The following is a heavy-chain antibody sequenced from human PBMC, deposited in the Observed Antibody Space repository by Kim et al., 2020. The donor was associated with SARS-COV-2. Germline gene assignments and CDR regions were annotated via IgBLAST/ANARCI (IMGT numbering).Heavy chain of an antibody. D-gene: IGHD7-27*01. CDR2: IYYIGST. Sequence: SETLSLTCTVSGGSISSYYWSWIRQPPGKGLEWIGYIYYIGSTNYNPSLKSRVTITVDTSKNQFSLKLSSVTAADTAVYYFARARGANWGYYYYGMDVWGQGTTVTVSS. CDR1: GGSISSYY. J-gene: IGHJ6*02. V-gene: IGHV4-59*01. CDR3: ARARGANWGYYYYGMDV.